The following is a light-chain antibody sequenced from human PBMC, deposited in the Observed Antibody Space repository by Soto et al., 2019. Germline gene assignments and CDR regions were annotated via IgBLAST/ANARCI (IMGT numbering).Light chain of an antibody. CDR2: DAS. J-gene: IGKJ1*01. CDR1: QSVRSN. CDR3: QQYGTSGT. Sequence: EIGLTQSPATLSLSPGDRATLSCRASQSVRSNLAWYKQKPGQAPGLLIYDASKRATGIPARFSGSGSGTEFTLTISSIEPEDFAVYYCQQYGTSGTFGQGTKVDIK. V-gene: IGKV3-11*01.